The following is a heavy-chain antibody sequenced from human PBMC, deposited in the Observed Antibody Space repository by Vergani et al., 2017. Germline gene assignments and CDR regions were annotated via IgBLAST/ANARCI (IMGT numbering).Heavy chain of an antibody. D-gene: IGHD2-15*01. Sequence: QVQLVQSGAEVKNPGSSVKVSCKASGGTFSSYAFSWVRQAPGQGLEWMGGIIPIFGTANYAQKFQGRVTITADESTSPAYMELSSLRSEDTAVYYCARDREYCTSGGSCYSRLAFDIWGQGTMVTVSS. V-gene: IGHV1-69*01. CDR1: GGTFSSYA. CDR3: ARDREYCTSGGSCYSRLAFDI. CDR2: IIPIFGTA. J-gene: IGHJ3*02.